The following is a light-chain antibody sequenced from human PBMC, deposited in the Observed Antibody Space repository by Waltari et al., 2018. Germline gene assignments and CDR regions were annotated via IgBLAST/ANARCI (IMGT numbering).Light chain of an antibody. CDR1: RSNIGRNT. J-gene: IGLJ1*01. CDR3: ATWDDSLNGYV. V-gene: IGLV1-44*01. CDR2: SNN. Sequence: QSVLTQPPSASGTPGQRATISCFGSRSNIGRNTVNWYQQFPGTAPKLLIYSNNLRPSGGPDRVFGSRSGTSASLAISGLQSEDEADYYCATWDDSLNGYVFGTGTNVTVL.